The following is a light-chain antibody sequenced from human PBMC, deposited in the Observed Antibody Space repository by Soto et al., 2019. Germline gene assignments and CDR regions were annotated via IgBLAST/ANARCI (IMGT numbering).Light chain of an antibody. V-gene: IGKV1-5*01. CDR1: QSISSW. Sequence: DIQMKKYPSSLSASVGDRVTITCRASQSISSWLAWYQQKPGKAPKLLIYDASSLESGVPSRFSGSGSGTEFTLTISSLQPDDFATYYCQQYNSYWTFGHGTKVDIK. CDR2: DAS. J-gene: IGKJ1*01. CDR3: QQYNSYWT.